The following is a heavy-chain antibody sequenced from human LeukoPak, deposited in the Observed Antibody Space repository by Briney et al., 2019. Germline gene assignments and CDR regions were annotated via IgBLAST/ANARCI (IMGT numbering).Heavy chain of an antibody. J-gene: IGHJ4*02. CDR3: ARDSVAAAGRFDY. Sequence: GGSLRLSCAASGFTFSSYAMHWVRQAPGKGLEWVAVISYDGSNKYYADSVKGRFTISRDNSKNTLYLQMNSLRAEDTAVYYCARDSVAAAGRFDYWGQGTLVTVSS. CDR1: GFTFSSYA. V-gene: IGHV3-30*04. D-gene: IGHD6-13*01. CDR2: ISYDGSNK.